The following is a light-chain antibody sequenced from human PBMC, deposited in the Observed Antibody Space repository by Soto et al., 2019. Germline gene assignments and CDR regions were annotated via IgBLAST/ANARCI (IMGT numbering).Light chain of an antibody. V-gene: IGKV3-11*02. Sequence: EMVLTQSPATLSLSPGDRATLSCRASQSVGRYLAWYQQRPGQAPRLLIYDSSNRVTGIPARFSGNGSGRDFTLTISILEPEDFALYYCQYHTGWPPYTFGQTTTLAI. CDR3: QYHTGWPPYT. J-gene: IGKJ2*01. CDR1: QSVGRY. CDR2: DSS.